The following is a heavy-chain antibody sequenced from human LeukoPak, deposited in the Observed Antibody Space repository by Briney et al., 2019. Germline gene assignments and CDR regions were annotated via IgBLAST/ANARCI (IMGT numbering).Heavy chain of an antibody. CDR3: ARGVYIAAAQYGY. CDR2: IYYSGTT. Sequence: SETLSLTCTVSGGSISSYYWSWIRQPPGKGLEWIGYIYYSGTTNHNPSLKSRVTISVDTSKTQFSLKLSSVTAADTAVYYCARGVYIAAAQYGYWGQGTLVTVSS. D-gene: IGHD6-13*01. J-gene: IGHJ4*02. CDR1: GGSISSYY. V-gene: IGHV4-59*01.